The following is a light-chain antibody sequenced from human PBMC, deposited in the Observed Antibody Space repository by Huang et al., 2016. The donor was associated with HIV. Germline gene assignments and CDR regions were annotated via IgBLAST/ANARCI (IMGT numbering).Light chain of an antibody. CDR3: QQSYDART. CDR2: GSS. V-gene: IGKV1-39*01. CDR1: QSISSH. Sequence: DIQMTQSPSSLSASIGDRVTITCRASQSISSHLNWYQQKPGKAPKLLIYGSSKLQPGVPSRFSGSGSGTDFTLAISSLQPEDFVTYYCQQSYDARTFGQGTKVEI. J-gene: IGKJ1*01.